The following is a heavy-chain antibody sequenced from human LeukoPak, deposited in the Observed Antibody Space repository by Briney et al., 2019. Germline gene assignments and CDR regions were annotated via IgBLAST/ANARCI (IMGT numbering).Heavy chain of an antibody. CDR2: ISSSSSTI. J-gene: IGHJ6*03. D-gene: IGHD1-26*01. CDR1: GFTFSSYS. CDR3: AREREDLLINYYYMDV. V-gene: IGHV3-48*01. Sequence: AGGSLRLSCAASGFTFSSYSMNWVRQAPGKGLEWVSYISSSSSTIYYADSVKGRFTISRDNAKNSLYLQMNGLRAEDTAVYYCAREREDLLINYYYMDVWGKGTTVTVSS.